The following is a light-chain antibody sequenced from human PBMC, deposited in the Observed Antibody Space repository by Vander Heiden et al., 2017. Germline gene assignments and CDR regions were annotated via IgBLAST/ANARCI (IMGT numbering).Light chain of an antibody. Sequence: IQMTQSPSTLSASVGDRVTITCRASQNINNWLAWYQQKPGKAPKLLIYKASSLESGVPLRFSGSGSGTEFTLTIRSLQPDDFATYYCQQDYPYFLTFGGGTKVEIK. V-gene: IGKV1-5*03. CDR2: KAS. CDR3: QQDYPYFLT. CDR1: QNINNW. J-gene: IGKJ4*01.